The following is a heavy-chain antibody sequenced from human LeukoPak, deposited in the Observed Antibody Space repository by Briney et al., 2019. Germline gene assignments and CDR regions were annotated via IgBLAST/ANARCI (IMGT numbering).Heavy chain of an antibody. CDR1: GASISTSY. Sequence: SETLSLTCTVSGASISTSYWNWIRQPPGKGLEWIGYISYSGSTNYNPSLKSRVTISVDTSKNQFSLRLSSVTAADTAVYYCARGDYDFDYYYGMDVWGQGTTVTVSS. CDR3: ARGDYDFDYYYGMDV. J-gene: IGHJ6*02. V-gene: IGHV4-59*12. CDR2: ISYSGST. D-gene: IGHD3-3*01.